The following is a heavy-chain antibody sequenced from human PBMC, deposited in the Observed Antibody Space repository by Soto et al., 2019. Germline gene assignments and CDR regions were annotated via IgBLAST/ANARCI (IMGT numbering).Heavy chain of an antibody. CDR1: GFTFSNAW. V-gene: IGHV3-15*01. Sequence: GGSLRLSCAASGFTFSNAWMSWVRQAPGKGLEWVGRIQRKTDGGTTDYAAPVKGRLTISKNDSKNTLYLQMNSLNTENTALYYCTTPLDYWGQGTLVTVSS. CDR3: TTPLDY. J-gene: IGHJ4*02. CDR2: IQRKTDGGTT. D-gene: IGHD3-16*02.